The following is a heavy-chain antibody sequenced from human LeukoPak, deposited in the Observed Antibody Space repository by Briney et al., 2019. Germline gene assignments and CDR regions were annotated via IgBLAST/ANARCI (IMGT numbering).Heavy chain of an antibody. J-gene: IGHJ4*02. CDR3: ARHGVRGVIDDPFDY. D-gene: IGHD3-10*01. Sequence: SETLSLTCTVSGGSISSYYWSWIRQPPGKGLEWIGSIYHSGSTYYNPSLKSRVTISVDTSKNQFSLKLSSVTAADTAVYYCARHGVRGVIDDPFDYWGQGTLVTVSS. CDR2: IYHSGST. CDR1: GGSISSYY. V-gene: IGHV4-59*04.